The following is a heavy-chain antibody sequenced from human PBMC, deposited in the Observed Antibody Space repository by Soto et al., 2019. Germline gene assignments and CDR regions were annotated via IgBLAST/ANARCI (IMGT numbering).Heavy chain of an antibody. Sequence: QVQLVQSGAEVKKSGASVKVSCKASGYPFISYSMYWVRQAPGQGLEWMSIINPRDGTTIYAQNFQDILTMASDTSTSTVYMELSSLRSEDTAVYYCARGGGTLDFWVQGTLVTVSS. CDR2: INPRDGTT. CDR1: GYPFISYS. J-gene: IGHJ4*02. CDR3: ARGGGTLDF. V-gene: IGHV1-46*01.